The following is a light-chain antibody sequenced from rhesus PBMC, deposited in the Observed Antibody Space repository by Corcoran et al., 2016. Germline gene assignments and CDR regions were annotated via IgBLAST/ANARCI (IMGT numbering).Light chain of an antibody. CDR3: QHGYGTPLT. J-gene: IGKJ4*01. Sequence: DIQMTQSPSSLSASVGDTVTITCRASQGSSKNIAWYQQKPGKVPKLLVYYASTLQSGVPSRFSGSGSGTDFTLTIRSLQPADFATYYCQHGYGTPLTFGGGTKVGIK. CDR2: YAS. V-gene: IGKV1S15*01. CDR1: QGSSKN.